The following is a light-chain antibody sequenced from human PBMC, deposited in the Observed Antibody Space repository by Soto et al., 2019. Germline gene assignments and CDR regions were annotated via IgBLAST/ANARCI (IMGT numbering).Light chain of an antibody. J-gene: IGKJ5*01. CDR1: QSVSSN. CDR3: QQYGSSPIT. V-gene: IGKV3D-15*02. Sequence: LSVSPGDRATLYCRASQSVSSNLAWYQQKPGQSPRLLIYGASAMATGIPSRFSVSVSGIEFTLTISSLEPEDFAVYYCQQYGSSPITFGQGTRLEIK. CDR2: GAS.